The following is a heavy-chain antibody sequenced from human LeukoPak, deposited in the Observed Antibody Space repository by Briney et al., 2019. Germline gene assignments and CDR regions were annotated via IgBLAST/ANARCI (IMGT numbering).Heavy chain of an antibody. D-gene: IGHD3-10*01. V-gene: IGHV1-2*02. J-gene: IGHJ6*03. CDR3: ARGPVLLWFGDHYYYMDV. CDR1: GYTFTGYY. Sequence: ASVKVSCKTSGYTFTGYYIHWVRQAPGQGLEWMAWINPNSGGTNYAQKFRGRVTVTRDTSISTAYMELSSLRSEDTAVYYCARGPVLLWFGDHYYYMDVWGKGTTVTISS. CDR2: INPNSGGT.